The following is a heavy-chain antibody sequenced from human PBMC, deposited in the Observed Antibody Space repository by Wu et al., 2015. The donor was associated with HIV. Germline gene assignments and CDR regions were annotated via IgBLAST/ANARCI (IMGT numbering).Heavy chain of an antibody. Sequence: QVRLVQSGPEMRKPGASVRVSCKSFQYSFTAFFIHWVRQAPGQGLQWLGWINPNSGLTKFASTFEGRLSVTRDTSIDTVDLEVNGLTPDDTAVYYCARGLVFGAYCGGDCPWDAFDIWGQGTMVTVSS. CDR2: INPNSGLT. CDR3: ARGLVFGAYCGGDCPWDAFDI. V-gene: IGHV1-2*02. CDR1: QYSFTAFF. J-gene: IGHJ3*02. D-gene: IGHD2-21*02.